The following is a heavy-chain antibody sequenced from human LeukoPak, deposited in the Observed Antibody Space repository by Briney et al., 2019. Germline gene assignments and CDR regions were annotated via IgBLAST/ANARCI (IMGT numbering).Heavy chain of an antibody. CDR3: ARRTVPSGGGYFDL. CDR2: IYYSGST. Sequence: ASETLSLTCTVSGGSISSYYWTWIRQPPGKGLEWIGYIYYSGSTNYNPSLKSRVTISVDTSKNQFSLKLSSVTAADTAVYYCARRTVPSGGGYFDLWGRGTLVTVSS. CDR1: GGSISSYY. D-gene: IGHD4-17*01. J-gene: IGHJ2*01. V-gene: IGHV4-59*08.